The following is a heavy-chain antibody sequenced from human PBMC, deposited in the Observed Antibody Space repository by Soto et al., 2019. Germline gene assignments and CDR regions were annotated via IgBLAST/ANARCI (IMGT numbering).Heavy chain of an antibody. J-gene: IGHJ4*02. V-gene: IGHV3-30-3*01. CDR2: ISYDGSNK. CDR1: GFTFSSYA. Sequence: PGGSLRLSCAASGFTFSSYAMHWVRQAPGKGLEWVAVISYDGSNKYYADSVKGRFTISRDNSKNTLYLQMNSLRAEDTAVYYCAREALAAGRGPLDYWGQGTLVTVSS. CDR3: AREALAAGRGPLDY. D-gene: IGHD6-13*01.